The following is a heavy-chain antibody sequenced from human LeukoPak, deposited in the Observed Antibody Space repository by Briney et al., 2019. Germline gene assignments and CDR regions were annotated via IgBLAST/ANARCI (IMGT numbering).Heavy chain of an antibody. J-gene: IGHJ4*02. Sequence: SETLSLTCTVSGGSISSGDYYWSWIRQPPGKGLEWIGYIYYSGSTYYNPSPKSRVTISVDTSKNQFSLKLSSVTAADTAVYYCARVGRGYSYGFSPSFPHPPDYWGQGTLVTVSS. CDR1: GGSISSGDYY. CDR3: ARVGRGYSYGFSPSFPHPPDY. D-gene: IGHD5-18*01. V-gene: IGHV4-30-4*01. CDR2: IYYSGST.